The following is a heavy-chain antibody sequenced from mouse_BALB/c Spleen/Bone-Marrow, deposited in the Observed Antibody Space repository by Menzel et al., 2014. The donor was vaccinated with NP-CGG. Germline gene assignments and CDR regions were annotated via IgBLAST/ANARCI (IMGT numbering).Heavy chain of an antibody. CDR2: IHPNSGNT. D-gene: IGHD2-1*01. CDR1: GYTFTSSW. CDR3: AREKIYCNYLWYFDV. V-gene: IGHV1S130*01. J-gene: IGHJ1*01. Sequence: QVQLKHSGSVLVRPGASVKLSCKASGYTFTSSWMHWAKQRPGQGLEWIGEIHPNSGNTNYNEKFKGKATLTVDTSSSTAYVDLSSLTSEDSAVYYCAREKIYCNYLWYFDVWGAGTTVTVSS.